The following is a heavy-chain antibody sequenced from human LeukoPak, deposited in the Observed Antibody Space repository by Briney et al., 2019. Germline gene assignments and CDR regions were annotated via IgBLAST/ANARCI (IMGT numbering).Heavy chain of an antibody. CDR3: ARDGFYSDSSAYYSHFDF. V-gene: IGHV1-18*01. J-gene: IGHJ4*02. CDR2: ISAYNGNT. Sequence: ASVKVSCKASGYTFTSYGISWVRQAPGQGLEWMGWISAYNGNTNYAQKLQGRVTMTTGTSTSTAYMELRSLTSDDTAVYYCARDGFYSDSSAYYSHFDFWGQGTLVTVSS. D-gene: IGHD3-22*01. CDR1: GYTFTSYG.